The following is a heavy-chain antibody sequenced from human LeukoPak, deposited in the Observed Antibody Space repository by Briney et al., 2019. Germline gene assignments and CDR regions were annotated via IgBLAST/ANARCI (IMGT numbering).Heavy chain of an antibody. Sequence: GGSLRLSCAASGFSFSSYAMHWVRQAPGKGLEWVAVIAYDGSNIYYADSVKGRFTISRDNSKNTLYLQMNSLRAEDTAVYYCAKFDDYGDYGRFDYWGQGTLVTVSS. CDR1: GFSFSSYA. J-gene: IGHJ4*02. CDR3: AKFDDYGDYGRFDY. D-gene: IGHD4-17*01. CDR2: IAYDGSNI. V-gene: IGHV3-30*18.